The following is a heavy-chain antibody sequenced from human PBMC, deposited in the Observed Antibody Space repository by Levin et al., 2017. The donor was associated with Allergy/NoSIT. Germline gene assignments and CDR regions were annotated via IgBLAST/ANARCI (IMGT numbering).Heavy chain of an antibody. CDR3: TRSRRSQWLADF. V-gene: IGHV4-38-2*02. J-gene: IGHJ4*02. D-gene: IGHD6-19*01. CDR1: TSSISSDYY. CDR2: IYRSGST. Sequence: SETLSLTCTVSTSSISSDYYWGWMRQPPGKGLEWIGSIYRSGSTYNNPSLKSRVTISADTSQNQISLRLTSVTAADTAVYYCTRSRRSQWLADFWGQGTLVTVSS.